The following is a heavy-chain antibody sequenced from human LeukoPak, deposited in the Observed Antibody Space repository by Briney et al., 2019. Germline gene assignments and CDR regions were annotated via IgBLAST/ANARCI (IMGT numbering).Heavy chain of an antibody. CDR3: ASQLFHLDSSGYSLDALYI. CDR1: GGTFSNYA. V-gene: IGHV1-69*05. Sequence: GSSVKVSCKTCGGTFSNYAISWVRQAPGQGLEWMGVLIPIFDTPNYAQKWQGRVTITTDESTSTAYMELRSLRSDDTAVYYCASQLFHLDSSGYSLDALYIWGQGKMVTVSS. J-gene: IGHJ3*02. CDR2: LIPIFDTP. D-gene: IGHD3-22*01.